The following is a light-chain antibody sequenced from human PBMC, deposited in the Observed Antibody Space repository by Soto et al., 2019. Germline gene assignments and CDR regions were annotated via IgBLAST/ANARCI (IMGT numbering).Light chain of an antibody. CDR2: GVT. J-gene: IGLJ1*01. CDR1: NSDVGGYNY. V-gene: IGLV2-14*01. CDR3: SSYTINCAPV. Sequence: QSALTQPASVSGSPGQSITIFCTGTNSDVGGYNYVSWYHQHPGKAPKLIIYGVTNRPSGVSYRFSGSKSGYTASLTISGLRAEDEADYYCSSYTINCAPVFGTGTKVTVL.